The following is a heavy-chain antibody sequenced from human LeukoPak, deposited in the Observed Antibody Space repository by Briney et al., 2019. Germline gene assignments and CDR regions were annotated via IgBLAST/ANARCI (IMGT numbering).Heavy chain of an antibody. CDR2: INGDGRTT. CDR3: AGDGHYGMYV. V-gene: IGHV3-74*01. Sequence: PGGSLRLSCAASGFTFDDYAMHWVRQAPGKGLVWVSHINGDGRTTTYADSVKGRFTTSRDNAKNTLYLQVNGLRVDDTAVYYCAGDGHYGMYVWGQGTTVTVSS. J-gene: IGHJ6*02. CDR1: GFTFDDYA.